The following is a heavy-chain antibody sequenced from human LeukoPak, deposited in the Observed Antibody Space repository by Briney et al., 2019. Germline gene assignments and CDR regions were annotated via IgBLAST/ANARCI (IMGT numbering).Heavy chain of an antibody. CDR1: GGSISSGDYY. Sequence: SQTLSLTCTVSGGSISSGDYYWSWIRQPPGKGLEWIGYIYYSGSTYYNPSLKSRVTISVDTSKNQFSLKLSSVTAADTAVYYCARVDVWFGYNFGYWGQGTLVTVSS. V-gene: IGHV4-30-4*01. D-gene: IGHD3-10*01. J-gene: IGHJ4*02. CDR3: ARVDVWFGYNFGY. CDR2: IYYSGST.